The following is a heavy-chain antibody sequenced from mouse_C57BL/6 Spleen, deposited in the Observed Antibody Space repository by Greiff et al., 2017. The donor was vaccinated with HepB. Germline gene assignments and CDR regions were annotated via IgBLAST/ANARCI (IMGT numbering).Heavy chain of an antibody. J-gene: IGHJ1*03. D-gene: IGHD2-5*01. V-gene: IGHV1-26*01. Sequence: VQLQQSGPELVKPGASVKISCKASGYTFTDYYMNWVKQSHGKSLEWIGDINPNNGGTSYNQKFKGKATLTVDKSSSTAYMELRSLTSEDSAVYYCARPLYYSNYNWYCDVWGTGTTVTVSS. CDR2: INPNNGGT. CDR3: ARPLYYSNYNWYCDV. CDR1: GYTFTDYY.